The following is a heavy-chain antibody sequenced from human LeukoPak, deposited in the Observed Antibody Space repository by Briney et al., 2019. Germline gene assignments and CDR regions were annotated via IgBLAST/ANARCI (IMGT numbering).Heavy chain of an antibody. Sequence: GGSLRLSCAASGFTFSDYSMNWVRQAPGKGLEWVSSINSRSTYIYYADSVKGRFTISRDNAKNSLYLQMNSLRAEDTAVYYCARRYSNSWYSIDYWGQGTLVTVSS. V-gene: IGHV3-21*01. J-gene: IGHJ4*02. CDR3: ARRYSNSWYSIDY. CDR1: GFTFSDYS. D-gene: IGHD6-13*01. CDR2: INSRSTYI.